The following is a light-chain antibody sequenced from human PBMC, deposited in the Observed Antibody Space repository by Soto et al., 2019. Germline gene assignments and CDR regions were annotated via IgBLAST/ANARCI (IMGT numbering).Light chain of an antibody. J-gene: IGLJ3*02. CDR2: SNN. V-gene: IGLV1-44*01. CDR1: SSNVGRNT. CDR3: ATWDDSLNGPV. Sequence: QSVLTQPPSASGTPGQSVTISCSGSSSNVGRNTVNWLQQLPGTAPKLLMYSNNQRPSGVPDRFSGSKSGTSASLAISGLQSEDEADYYCATWDDSLNGPVFGGGTKLTVL.